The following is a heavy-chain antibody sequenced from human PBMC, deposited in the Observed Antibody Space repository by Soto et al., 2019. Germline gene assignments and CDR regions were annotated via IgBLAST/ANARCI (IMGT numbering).Heavy chain of an antibody. J-gene: IGHJ3*02. CDR1: GYIFSDYG. Sequence: QVQLVQSGAEVKKPGASVKVSCKSSGYIFSDYGITWVRQAPGQGLEWMGWISAYNGNTDYAQKIQDRLTLAQDTSTITAYMELKSLRSDDTALYYCARPVTSPVHLDIWGQGTMGTVSS. CDR2: ISAYNGNT. CDR3: ARPVTSPVHLDI. D-gene: IGHD4-4*01. V-gene: IGHV1-18*01.